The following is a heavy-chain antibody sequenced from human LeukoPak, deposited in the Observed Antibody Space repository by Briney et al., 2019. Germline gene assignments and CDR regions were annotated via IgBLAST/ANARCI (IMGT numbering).Heavy chain of an antibody. D-gene: IGHD6-13*01. CDR2: INPTGGST. CDR1: GYTFTSYY. CDR3: ARDLGIAAAGIAPGFDY. V-gene: IGHV1-2*06. Sequence: EASVKVSCKASGYTFTSYYMHWVRQAPGQGLEWMGLINPTGGSTGYAQKFQGRVTMTRDTSISTAYMELSRLRSDDTAVYYCARDLGIAAAGIAPGFDYWGQGTLVTVSS. J-gene: IGHJ4*02.